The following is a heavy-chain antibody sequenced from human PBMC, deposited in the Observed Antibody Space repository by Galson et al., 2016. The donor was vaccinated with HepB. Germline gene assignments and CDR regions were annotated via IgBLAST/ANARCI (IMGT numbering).Heavy chain of an antibody. Sequence: SLRLSCAASGFTFSSYAMRWVRQAPGEGLEWNSGISGSGGSTFYADSVKGRFTISRDKSKNTLYLRMNRLRAEDTAVYHCAKSPWYDSSGYYYFDYWGQGTLVTVSS. J-gene: IGHJ4*02. V-gene: IGHV3-23*01. CDR1: GFTFSSYA. CDR3: AKSPWYDSSGYYYFDY. CDR2: ISGSGGST. D-gene: IGHD3-22*01.